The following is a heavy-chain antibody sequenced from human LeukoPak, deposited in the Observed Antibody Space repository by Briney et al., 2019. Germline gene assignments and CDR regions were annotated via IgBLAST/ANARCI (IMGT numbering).Heavy chain of an antibody. CDR2: INSDGSST. Sequence: GGSLRLSCAASGFTFSSYWVHWVRQAPGKGLVWVSRINSDGSSTSYADSVKGRFTISRDNAKNTLYLQMNSLRAEDTAVYYCARDTLSGYCFDYWGQGTLVTVSS. J-gene: IGHJ4*02. CDR3: ARDTLSGYCFDY. V-gene: IGHV3-74*01. CDR1: GFTFSSYW. D-gene: IGHD5-12*01.